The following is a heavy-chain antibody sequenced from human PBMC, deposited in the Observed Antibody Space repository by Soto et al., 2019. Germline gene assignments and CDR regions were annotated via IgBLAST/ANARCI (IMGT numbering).Heavy chain of an antibody. D-gene: IGHD3-10*01. CDR2: ISYDGSNK. CDR3: ARDFHITMVRGVAQRYFDL. Sequence: QVQLVESGGGVVQPGRSLRLSCAASGFTFSSYAMHWVRQAPGKGLEWVAVISYDGSNKYYVDSVKGRFTISRDNSKNTLYLQMNSLRAEETAVYYCARDFHITMVRGVAQRYFDLWGRGTLVTVSS. CDR1: GFTFSSYA. J-gene: IGHJ2*01. V-gene: IGHV3-30-3*01.